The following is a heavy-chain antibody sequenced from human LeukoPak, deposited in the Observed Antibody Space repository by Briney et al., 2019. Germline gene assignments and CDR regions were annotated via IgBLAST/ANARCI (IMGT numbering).Heavy chain of an antibody. CDR1: GYTFTSYG. V-gene: IGHV1-18*01. CDR2: ISGYIGST. D-gene: IGHD3-22*01. Sequence: GASVKVSCKASGYTFTSYGISWVRQAPGQGLQWMGWISGYIGSTNYARKFQGRVSMTTDTSTSTAYMELRSLRSDDTAVYYCARVAPYYYDSSGYSYYFDYWGQGTLVTVSS. J-gene: IGHJ4*02. CDR3: ARVAPYYYDSSGYSYYFDY.